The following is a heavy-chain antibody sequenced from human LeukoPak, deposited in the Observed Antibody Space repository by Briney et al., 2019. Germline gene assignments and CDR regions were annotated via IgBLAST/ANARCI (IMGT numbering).Heavy chain of an antibody. D-gene: IGHD3-16*01. J-gene: IGHJ4*02. V-gene: IGHV1-18*01. CDR3: ARDLRGDQFDY. CDR1: GYTSTSYG. Sequence: GASVKVSCKASGYTSTSYGISWVRQAPGQGLEWIGWISAYNGNTNYAQKLQGRVTMTTDTSTSTAYMELRSLRSDDTAVYYCARDLRGDQFDYWGQGTLVTVSS. CDR2: ISAYNGNT.